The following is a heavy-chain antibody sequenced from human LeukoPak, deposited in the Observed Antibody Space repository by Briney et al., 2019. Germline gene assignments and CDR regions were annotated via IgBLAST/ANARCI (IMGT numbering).Heavy chain of an antibody. D-gene: IGHD3-9*01. CDR1: GGAISRWC. Sequence: SETLSLTCTVSGGAISRWCWSWLRQPAGKGLEWIGRFCTTGSTNYSPSLKSRVTISVDTSKNQFSLKLSSVTAADTAVYYCASIHYDILTGYRYFDYWGQGTLVTVSS. V-gene: IGHV4-4*07. CDR2: FCTTGST. J-gene: IGHJ4*02. CDR3: ASIHYDILTGYRYFDY.